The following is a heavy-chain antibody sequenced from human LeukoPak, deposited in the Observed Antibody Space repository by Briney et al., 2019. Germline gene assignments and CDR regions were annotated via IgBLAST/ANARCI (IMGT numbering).Heavy chain of an antibody. Sequence: SETLSLTCTVSGGSISSYYWSWIRQPPGKGPEWIGYIYYSGSTNYNPSLKSRVTISVDTSKNQFSLKLSSVTAADTAVYYCARDPGAADAFDIWGQGTMVTVSS. CDR1: GGSISSYY. J-gene: IGHJ3*02. V-gene: IGHV4-59*01. CDR3: ARDPGAADAFDI. CDR2: IYYSGST. D-gene: IGHD2-8*02.